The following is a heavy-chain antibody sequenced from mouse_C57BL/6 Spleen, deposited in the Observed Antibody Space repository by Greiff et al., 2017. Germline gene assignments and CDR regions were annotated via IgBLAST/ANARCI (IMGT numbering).Heavy chain of an antibody. D-gene: IGHD2-5*01. J-gene: IGHJ2*01. Sequence: QVQLKESGAELMNPGASVKLSCKATGYTFTGYWIEWVKQRPGHGLEWIGEILPGSGSTNYNDKFKGKATFTADTSSNTANMQLSSLTTEDSAIYYWASEEGYSNYFDYWGQGTTLRVSS. CDR1: GYTFTGYW. V-gene: IGHV1-9*01. CDR2: ILPGSGST. CDR3: ASEEGYSNYFDY.